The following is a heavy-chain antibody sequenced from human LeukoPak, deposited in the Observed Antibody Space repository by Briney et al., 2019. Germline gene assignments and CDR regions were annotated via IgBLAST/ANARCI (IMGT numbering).Heavy chain of an antibody. J-gene: IGHJ3*02. CDR1: GYTFTGYY. V-gene: IGHV1-2*06. CDR3: AREAKYISSWSHAFDI. Sequence: ASVKVSCKASGYTFTGYYMHWVRQAPGQGLEWMGRINPNIGGTNYAQKFQGRVTMTRDTSISTAYMELSRLRSDDTAVYYCAREAKYISSWSHAFDIWGQGTMVTVSS. D-gene: IGHD6-13*01. CDR2: INPNIGGT.